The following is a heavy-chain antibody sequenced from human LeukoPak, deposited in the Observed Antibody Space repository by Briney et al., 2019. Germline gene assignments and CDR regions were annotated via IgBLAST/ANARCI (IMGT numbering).Heavy chain of an antibody. J-gene: IGHJ6*02. D-gene: IGHD5-18*01. CDR3: ARDTATRTPKWIQLWPPIFDYGMDV. V-gene: IGHV3-21*01. Sequence: PGGSLRLSCAASGFTFSSYSMNWVRQAPGKGLEWVSSISGSSSYIYYADSVKGRFTISRDNAKNSLYLQMNSLRAEDTAVYYCARDTATRTPKWIQLWPPIFDYGMDVWGQGTTVTVSS. CDR1: GFTFSSYS. CDR2: ISGSSSYI.